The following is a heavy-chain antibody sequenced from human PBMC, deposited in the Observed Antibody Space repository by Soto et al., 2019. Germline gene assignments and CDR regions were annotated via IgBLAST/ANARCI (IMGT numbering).Heavy chain of an antibody. CDR2: INAGNGNT. Sequence: ASVKVSCKASGYTFTSYAMHWVRQAPGQGLEWMGWINAGNGNTKCSQKSQGRVTITRDTSARTAYMELSSLRSEDTAVYYCARARLPQPPYYYYYGMDVWGQGTTVTVSS. J-gene: IGHJ6*02. CDR3: ARARLPQPPYYYYYGMDV. D-gene: IGHD3-10*01. CDR1: GYTFTSYA. V-gene: IGHV1-3*01.